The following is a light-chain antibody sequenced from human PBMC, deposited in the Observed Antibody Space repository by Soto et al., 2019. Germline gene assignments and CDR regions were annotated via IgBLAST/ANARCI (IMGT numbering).Light chain of an antibody. CDR2: DTS. CDR3: QQYGSSQFT. J-gene: IGKJ3*01. Sequence: PGKRATLSCKASQSVNSHYLAWYQQKPGQAPRVLIFDTSRRATGVPDRFSGSGSGTDFTLTISRLEPDDFAVYYCQQYGSSQFTFGPGTKVDIK. CDR1: QSVNSHY. V-gene: IGKV3-20*01.